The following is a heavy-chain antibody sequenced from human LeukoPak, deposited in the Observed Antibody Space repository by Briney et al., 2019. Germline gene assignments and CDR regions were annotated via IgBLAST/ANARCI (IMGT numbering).Heavy chain of an antibody. V-gene: IGHV3-23*01. Sequence: GGSLRLSCAASGFTFSSSAMSWVRQAPGKGLEWLSTISGGGGSTYYADSVKGRFTISRDNAKNSLYLQMNSLRAEDTAVYYCARAKRNAFDIWGQGTMVTVSS. J-gene: IGHJ3*02. CDR3: ARAKRNAFDI. CDR2: ISGGGGST. CDR1: GFTFSSSA.